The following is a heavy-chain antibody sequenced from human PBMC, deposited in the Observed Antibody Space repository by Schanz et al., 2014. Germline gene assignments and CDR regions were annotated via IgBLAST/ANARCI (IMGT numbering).Heavy chain of an antibody. D-gene: IGHD2-8*01. Sequence: EGQLVESGGGLVQPGGSLRLSCVVSGFNFRNYWMSWVRQAPGKGLEWVASIKQEGDEKNYVDSVKGRFTISRDNAKNSLFLQMNSLRADDTAVYYCVRDRGFCANDICWLRYYMDVWGNGTTVTDSS. CDR3: VRDRGFCANDICWLRYYMDV. CDR2: IKQEGDEK. CDR1: GFNFRNYW. J-gene: IGHJ6*03. V-gene: IGHV3-7*01.